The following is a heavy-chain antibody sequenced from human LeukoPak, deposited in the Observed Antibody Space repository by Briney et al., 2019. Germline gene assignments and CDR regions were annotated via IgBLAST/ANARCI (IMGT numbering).Heavy chain of an antibody. CDR1: GFTFSAYW. Sequence: GGSLRLSCAASGFTFSAYWMTWVRQAPGKGLEWVANIREDGTEKNYVDSVKGRFTISRDNSKNTLYLQMNSLRAEDTAVYYCARGGDYCSSTSCYSPYMDVWGKGTTVTVSS. D-gene: IGHD2-2*02. V-gene: IGHV3-7*01. CDR2: IREDGTEK. CDR3: ARGGDYCSSTSCYSPYMDV. J-gene: IGHJ6*03.